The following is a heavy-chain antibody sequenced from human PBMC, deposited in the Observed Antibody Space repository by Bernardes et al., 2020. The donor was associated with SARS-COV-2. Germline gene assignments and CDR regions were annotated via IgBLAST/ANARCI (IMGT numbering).Heavy chain of an antibody. D-gene: IGHD6-25*01. J-gene: IGHJ5*02. CDR3: ARAPLGRRVDWFDL. CDR1: GGSISNFY. CDR2: VSHFGAT. V-gene: IGHV4-59*01. Sequence: SETLSLTCSVSGGSISNFYWSWLRQPPGKGLEWLGYVSHFGATQYNPSLESRVSISLNLSKNHFSVQLTSVTAADTAMYYCARAPLGRRVDWFDLWGQGTQVIVSS.